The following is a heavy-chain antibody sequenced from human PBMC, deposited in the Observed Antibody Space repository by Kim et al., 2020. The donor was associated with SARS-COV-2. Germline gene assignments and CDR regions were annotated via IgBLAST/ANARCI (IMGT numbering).Heavy chain of an antibody. CDR3: ARDVLIGWFDP. J-gene: IGHJ5*02. V-gene: IGHV4-31*03. CDR2: IYYSGST. Sequence: SETLSLTCTVSGGSISSGGYYWSWIRQHPGKGLEWIGYIYYSGSTYYNPSLKSRVTISVDTSKNQFSLKLSSVTAADTAVYYCARDVLIGWFDPWGQGTLVTVSS. CDR1: GGSISSGGYY. D-gene: IGHD2-8*01.